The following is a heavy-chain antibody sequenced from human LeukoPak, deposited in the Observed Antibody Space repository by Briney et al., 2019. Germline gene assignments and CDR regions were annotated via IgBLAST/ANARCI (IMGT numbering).Heavy chain of an antibody. Sequence: SQTLSLTCAISGDSVSSNSAAWNWIRQSPLRGLEWLGRTYYRSKWYNDYAVSVKSRITINPDTSKNQFSLQLNSVTPEDTAVYYCAREGRWELPNGVVDYWGQGTLVTVSS. CDR1: GDSVSSNSAA. V-gene: IGHV6-1*01. CDR2: TYYRSKWYN. D-gene: IGHD1-26*01. CDR3: AREGRWELPNGVVDY. J-gene: IGHJ4*02.